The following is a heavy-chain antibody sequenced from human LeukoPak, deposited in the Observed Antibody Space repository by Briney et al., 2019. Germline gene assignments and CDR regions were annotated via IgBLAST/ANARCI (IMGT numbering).Heavy chain of an antibody. D-gene: IGHD3-10*01. CDR3: ARDHPGPIDYYGFDY. Sequence: SVKVSCKASGGTFSRYAISWVRQAPGQGLEWMGGVIPIFGTANYAQKLQGRVTMTKDTSTSTAYMELESLRSDDTAVYYCARDHPGPIDYYGFDYWGQGTLVTVSS. CDR1: GGTFSRYA. CDR2: VIPIFGTA. J-gene: IGHJ4*02. V-gene: IGHV1-69*05.